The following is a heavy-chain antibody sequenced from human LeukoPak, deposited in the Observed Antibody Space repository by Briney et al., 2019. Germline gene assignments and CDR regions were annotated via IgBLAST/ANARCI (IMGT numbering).Heavy chain of an antibody. J-gene: IGHJ3*02. CDR2: ISSSSSYI. CDR1: GFTFSRYW. Sequence: GGSLRLSCVGSGFTFSRYWLNWVRQAPGKGLEWVSSISSSSSYIYYADSVKGRFTISRDNAKNSLYLQMNSLRAEDTAVYYCARPRDGAFDIWGQGTMVTVSS. V-gene: IGHV3-21*01. CDR3: ARPRDGAFDI.